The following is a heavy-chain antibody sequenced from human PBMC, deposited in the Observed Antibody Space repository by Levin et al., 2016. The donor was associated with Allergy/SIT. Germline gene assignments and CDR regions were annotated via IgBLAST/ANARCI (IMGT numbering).Heavy chain of an antibody. D-gene: IGHD2-15*01. Sequence: WIRQPPGKGLQWVATISHNGAITYYTDSVKGRFTISRDNFNNKMSLQMNDLRAEDTAVYYCAKDEVAVTDTPEYGMDVWGFGTTVTVSS. CDR3: AKDEVAVTDTPEYGMDV. CDR2: ISHNGAIT. V-gene: IGHV3-23*01. J-gene: IGHJ6*01.